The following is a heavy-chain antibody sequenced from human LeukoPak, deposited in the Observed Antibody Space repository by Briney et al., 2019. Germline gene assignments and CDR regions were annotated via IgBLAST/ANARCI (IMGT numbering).Heavy chain of an antibody. CDR3: ARVKSGWYFPGIYDY. J-gene: IGHJ4*02. V-gene: IGHV1-2*06. D-gene: IGHD6-19*01. CDR2: INPNSGGT. Sequence: ASVTVSFTASGYTFTDNYIHWVRQAPGQGLEWMGRINPNSGGTNYAQKFQDRVTMTRDTSISTTYMELNRLRSDDTAVYYCARVKSGWYFPGIYDYWGQGTLVTVSS. CDR1: GYTFTDNY.